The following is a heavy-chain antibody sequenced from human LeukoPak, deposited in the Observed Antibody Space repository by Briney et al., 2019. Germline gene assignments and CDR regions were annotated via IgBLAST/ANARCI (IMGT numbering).Heavy chain of an antibody. J-gene: IGHJ4*02. V-gene: IGHV4-59*01. CDR3: ARSELLWFGGVNSGFDY. CDR1: GGSFSGYY. D-gene: IGHD3-10*01. Sequence: SETLSPTCAVYGGSFSGYYWNWIRQPPGKGLEWIGYIYYSGSTNYNPSLKSRVTISLDTSKNQFSLKLSSVTAADTAVYYCARSELLWFGGVNSGFDYWGQGTLVTVSS. CDR2: IYYSGST.